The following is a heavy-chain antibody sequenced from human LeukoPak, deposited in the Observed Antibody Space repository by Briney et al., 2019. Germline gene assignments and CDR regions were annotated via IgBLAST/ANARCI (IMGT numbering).Heavy chain of an antibody. Sequence: GGSLRLSCAASGFTFSSYSMNWVRQAPGKGLEWVSTISSSSSYIYYADSVKGRFTISRDNAKNSLYLQMNSLRAEDTAVYYCARVKPTAVALLNAFDIWGQGTMVTVSS. CDR2: ISSSSSYI. D-gene: IGHD4-23*01. J-gene: IGHJ3*02. V-gene: IGHV3-21*01. CDR3: ARVKPTAVALLNAFDI. CDR1: GFTFSSYS.